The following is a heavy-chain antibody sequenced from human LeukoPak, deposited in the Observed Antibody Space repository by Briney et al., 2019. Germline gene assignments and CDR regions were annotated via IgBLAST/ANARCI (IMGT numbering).Heavy chain of an antibody. CDR2: ISGSGGST. D-gene: IGHD5-18*01. CDR3: AKRRLELWLSYFDY. J-gene: IGHJ4*02. V-gene: IGHV3-23*01. Sequence: GGPLRLSXAASEFTFSSYAMSWIRQAPGKGLEWVSAISGSGGSTYYADSVKGRFTISRDNSKNTLYLQMNSLRAEDTAVYYCAKRRLELWLSYFDYWGQGTLVTVSS. CDR1: EFTFSSYA.